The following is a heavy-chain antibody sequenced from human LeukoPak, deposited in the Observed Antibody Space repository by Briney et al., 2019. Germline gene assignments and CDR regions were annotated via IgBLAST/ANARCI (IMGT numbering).Heavy chain of an antibody. J-gene: IGHJ2*01. CDR3: ARDCASDCSIKGHYFFDL. V-gene: IGHV1-8*01. Sequence: ASVTVSCKASGYTFTSYDINWVRQATGQGLEWMGWMNPNSGNTGYAQKFQGRVTMTRNTSISTAYMELSSLRSEDTAVYYCARDCASDCSIKGHYFFDLWGRGTLVTVSS. D-gene: IGHD2-21*02. CDR1: GYTFTSYD. CDR2: MNPNSGNT.